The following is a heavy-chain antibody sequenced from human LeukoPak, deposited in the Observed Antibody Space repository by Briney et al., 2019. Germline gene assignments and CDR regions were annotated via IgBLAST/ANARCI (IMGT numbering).Heavy chain of an antibody. D-gene: IGHD1-26*01. V-gene: IGHV4-34*01. CDR3: ARMLGASSGGFDY. Sequence: PSETLSLTCAAYGGSFSGYYWSWIRQPPGKGLEWIGEINHSGSTNYNPSLKSRVTISVDTSKNQFSLKLSSVTAADTAVYYCARMLGASSGGFDYWGQGTLVTVSS. CDR1: GGSFSGYY. CDR2: INHSGST. J-gene: IGHJ4*02.